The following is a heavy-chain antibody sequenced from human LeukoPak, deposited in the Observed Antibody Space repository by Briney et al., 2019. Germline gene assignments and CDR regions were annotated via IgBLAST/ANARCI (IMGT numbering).Heavy chain of an antibody. CDR1: GFTLTNYE. J-gene: IGHJ3*02. V-gene: IGHV3-48*03. CDR3: VQLRGKKSDAFDI. CDR2: ISNSGNTM. Sequence: GGSLRLSCAASGFTLTNYEMTWVRQAPGKGLEWVSYISNSGNTMYYADSVKGRFIISRDNARNLLYLQMHSLGAEDTGLCYCVQLRGKKSDAFDIWGQGTLVTVSS. D-gene: IGHD3-10*01.